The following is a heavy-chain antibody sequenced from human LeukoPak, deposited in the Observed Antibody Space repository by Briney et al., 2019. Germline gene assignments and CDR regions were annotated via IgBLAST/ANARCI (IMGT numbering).Heavy chain of an antibody. CDR3: ARVRSSSWFGGGYFDY. V-gene: IGHV1-18*01. Sequence: GASVKVSCKASGYTFTSYGIIWVRQAPGQGLEWMGWISAYNGNTNYAQKLQGRVTMTTDTSTSTAYMELRSLRSDDTAVYYCARVRSSSWFGGGYFDYWGQGNLVTVSS. CDR2: ISAYNGNT. D-gene: IGHD6-13*01. J-gene: IGHJ4*02. CDR1: GYTFTSYG.